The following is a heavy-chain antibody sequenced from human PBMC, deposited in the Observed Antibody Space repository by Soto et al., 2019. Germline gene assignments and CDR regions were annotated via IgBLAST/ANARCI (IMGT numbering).Heavy chain of an antibody. CDR2: ISGSGGST. CDR1: GFTFSSYA. D-gene: IGHD6-13*01. Sequence: GGSLRLSCAASGFTFSSYAMSWVRQAPGKGLEWVSAISGSGGSTYYADSVKGRFTISRDNSKNTLYLQMNSLRAEDTAVYYCAKEGYSSSLAADPFDYWGQGTLVTVSS. CDR3: AKEGYSSSLAADPFDY. V-gene: IGHV3-23*01. J-gene: IGHJ4*02.